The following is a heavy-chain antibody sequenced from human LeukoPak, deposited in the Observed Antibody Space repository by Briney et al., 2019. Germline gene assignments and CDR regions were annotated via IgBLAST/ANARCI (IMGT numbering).Heavy chain of an antibody. CDR3: ARDLSIAVAGTRFDY. J-gene: IGHJ4*02. CDR2: ISSSSSYI. V-gene: IGHV3-21*01. D-gene: IGHD6-19*01. Sequence: GGSLRLSCAASGFTFSSYSMNWVRQAPGKGLEGVSSISSSSSYIYYADSVKGRFTISRDNAKNSLYLQMNSLRAKDTAVYYCARDLSIAVAGTRFDYWGQGTLVTVSS. CDR1: GFTFSSYS.